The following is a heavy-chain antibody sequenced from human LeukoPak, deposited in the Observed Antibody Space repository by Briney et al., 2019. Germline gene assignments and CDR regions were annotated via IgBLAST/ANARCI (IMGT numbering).Heavy chain of an antibody. CDR1: GFTFSSYA. CDR2: ISGSGGST. V-gene: IGHV3-23*01. D-gene: IGHD6-6*01. Sequence: GGSLRLSCAAPGFTFSSYAMSWVRQAPGKGLEWVSAISGSGGSTYYADSVKGRFTISRDNSKNTLYLQMNSLRAEDTAVYYCAKLISSSDDFDYWGQGTLVTVSS. J-gene: IGHJ4*02. CDR3: AKLISSSDDFDY.